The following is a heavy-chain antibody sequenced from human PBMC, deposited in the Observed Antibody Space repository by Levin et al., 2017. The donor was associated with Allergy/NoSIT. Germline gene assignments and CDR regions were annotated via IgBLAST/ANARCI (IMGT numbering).Heavy chain of an antibody. J-gene: IGHJ4*02. Sequence: SQTLSLTCTVSGGSITTYYWSWIRQPPGKGLEWIGYIYNSGSTNYNPSINSRVTISVDTSKNQFSLKLRSVTAADTALYFCARHDNWNDGRYSFDYWGQGTLVTVSS. V-gene: IGHV4-59*08. D-gene: IGHD1-20*01. CDR3: ARHDNWNDGRYSFDY. CDR1: GGSITTYY. CDR2: IYNSGST.